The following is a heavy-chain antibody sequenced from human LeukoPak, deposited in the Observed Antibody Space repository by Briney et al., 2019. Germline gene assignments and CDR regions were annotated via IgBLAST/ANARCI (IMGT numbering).Heavy chain of an antibody. CDR3: ARLNYDFWSGYQNFDY. D-gene: IGHD3-3*01. J-gene: IGHJ4*02. CDR1: GYTFTSYD. V-gene: IGHV1-8*01. CDR2: MNPNSGNT. Sequence: ASVTVSCKASGYTFTSYDINWVRQATGQGLEWMGWMNPNSGNTGYAQKFQGRVTMTRNTSTSTAYMELSSLRSEDTAVYYCARLNYDFWSGYQNFDYWAREPWSPSPQ.